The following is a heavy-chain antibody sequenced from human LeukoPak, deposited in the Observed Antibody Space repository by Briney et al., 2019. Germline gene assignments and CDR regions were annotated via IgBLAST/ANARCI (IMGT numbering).Heavy chain of an antibody. V-gene: IGHV3-23*01. Sequence: GGSLRLSCAASGFTFSSYAMSWVRQAPGKGLEWVSAISGSGGSTYYADSVKGRFTISRDNSKNTLYLQMNSLRAEDTAVYYCAKDMSAVYCSGGSCYPLDYWGQGTLVTVSS. CDR1: GFTFSSYA. D-gene: IGHD2-15*01. CDR2: ISGSGGST. CDR3: AKDMSAVYCSGGSCYPLDY. J-gene: IGHJ4*02.